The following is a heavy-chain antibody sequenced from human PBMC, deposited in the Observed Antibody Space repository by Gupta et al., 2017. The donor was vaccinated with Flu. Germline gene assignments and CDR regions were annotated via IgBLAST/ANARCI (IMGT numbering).Heavy chain of an antibody. CDR1: EFTFRSYW. CDR3: ARDRGWLQHDD. V-gene: IGHV3-7*01. D-gene: IGHD5-24*01. Sequence: EVRPVESGGGLVQPGGSLRLSCVVSEFTFRSYWMHWVRQAPGKGLEWVANINQEGSTINYADSVKGRFTISRDNAKNSLYLQINSLRAEDTAVYYCARDRGWLQHDDWGQGTLVTVSS. CDR2: INQEGSTI. J-gene: IGHJ4*02.